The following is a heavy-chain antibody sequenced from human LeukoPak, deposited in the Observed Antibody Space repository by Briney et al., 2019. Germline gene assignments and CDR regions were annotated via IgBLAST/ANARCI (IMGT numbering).Heavy chain of an antibody. Sequence: ASVKVSCKASGYTFTGYYMHWVRQAPGQGLEWMGWINHNSGGTNYAQKFQGRVTMTRDTSISTAYMELSRLRSDDTAVYYCARERRSVVPAATRYFDLWGRGTLVTVSS. J-gene: IGHJ2*01. V-gene: IGHV1-2*02. CDR2: INHNSGGT. CDR1: GYTFTGYY. CDR3: ARERRSVVPAATRYFDL. D-gene: IGHD2-2*01.